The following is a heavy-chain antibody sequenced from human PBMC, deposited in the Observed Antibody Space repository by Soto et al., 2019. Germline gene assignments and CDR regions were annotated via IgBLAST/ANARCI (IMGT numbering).Heavy chain of an antibody. CDR1: GYIFTSYT. D-gene: IGHD1-7*01. Sequence: ASVKVSCKASGYIFTSYTVTWVRQAPGQGLEWMGWVSAYTGETQYAQRFHGTVTMTTNTSTSRAYMEMRSLKSDDTAVYYCARGGNWNYVGAFDIWGQGTMVTVSS. CDR2: VSAYTGET. CDR3: ARGGNWNYVGAFDI. V-gene: IGHV1-18*04. J-gene: IGHJ3*02.